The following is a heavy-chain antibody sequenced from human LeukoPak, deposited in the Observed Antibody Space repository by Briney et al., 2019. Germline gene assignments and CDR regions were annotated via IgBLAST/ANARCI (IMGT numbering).Heavy chain of an antibody. CDR2: IYYSGST. CDR1: GGSISSGDYY. D-gene: IGHD3-16*02. Sequence: PSETLSLTCTVSGGSISSGDYYWSWIRQPPGKGLEWIGYIYYSGSTYYNPSLKSRVTISVDTSKNQFSLKLSSVTAADTAVYYCARSGLDYVWGSYRYTHFDYWGQGTLVTVSS. V-gene: IGHV4-30-4*01. J-gene: IGHJ4*02. CDR3: ARSGLDYVWGSYRYTHFDY.